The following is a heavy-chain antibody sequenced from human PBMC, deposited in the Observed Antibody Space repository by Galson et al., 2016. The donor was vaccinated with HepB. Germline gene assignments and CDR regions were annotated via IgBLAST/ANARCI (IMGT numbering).Heavy chain of an antibody. V-gene: IGHV3-30*18. CDR3: AKGGRIYCSSASCHDHFHY. CDR2: ISYDGSNK. D-gene: IGHD2-2*01. J-gene: IGHJ4*02. Sequence: SLRLSCAASGFTFSSYGMHWVRQAPGKGLEWVAFISYDGSNKKYADSVKGRFTISRGNSKKTLYLQMNSLRAEDTAVYYCAKGGRIYCSSASCHDHFHYWGQGTLVTVSS. CDR1: GFTFSSYG.